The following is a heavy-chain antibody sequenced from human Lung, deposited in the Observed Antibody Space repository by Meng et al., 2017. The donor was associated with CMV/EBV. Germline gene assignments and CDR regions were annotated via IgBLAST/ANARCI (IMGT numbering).Heavy chain of an antibody. J-gene: IGHJ4*02. V-gene: IGHV1-46*01. CDR1: GYTFTSYG. D-gene: IGHD6-13*01. CDR2: INPSGGST. Sequence: ASVXVSCKTSGYTFTSYGISWVRQAPGQGLGWMGIINPSGGSTSYAQKFQGRVTMCRDTSTRTVYMELSSLRSEDTAVYYCAREGGSSWDYWGQGTLVTVSS. CDR3: AREGGSSWDY.